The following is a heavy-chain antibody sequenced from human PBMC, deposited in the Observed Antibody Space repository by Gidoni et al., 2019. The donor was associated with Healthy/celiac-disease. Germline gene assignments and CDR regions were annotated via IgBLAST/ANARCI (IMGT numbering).Heavy chain of an antibody. D-gene: IGHD5-12*01. CDR3: ARALEWLPTQYYFDY. V-gene: IGHV1-69*01. Sequence: QVQLVQSGAEVKKPGSSVKVSCKASGGTFSSYAISWVRQAPGQGLEWMGGSIPIFGTANYAQKFQGRVTITADESTSTAYMELSSLRSEDTAVYYCARALEWLPTQYYFDYWGQGTLVTVSS. CDR1: GGTFSSYA. CDR2: SIPIFGTA. J-gene: IGHJ4*02.